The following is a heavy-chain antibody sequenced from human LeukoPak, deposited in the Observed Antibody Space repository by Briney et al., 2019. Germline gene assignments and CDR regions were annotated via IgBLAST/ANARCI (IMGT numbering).Heavy chain of an antibody. CDR1: GGSFRGYY. J-gene: IGHJ4*02. Sequence: SETLSLTCAVYGGSFRGYYWSWIRQPPGKGLEWIGEINHSGSTNYNPSLKSRVTISVDTSKNQFSLKLSSVTAADTAVYYCARGPRYYDILTGYYIGPSFDYWGQGTLVTVSS. V-gene: IGHV4-34*01. CDR3: ARGPRYYDILTGYYIGPSFDY. D-gene: IGHD3-9*01. CDR2: INHSGST.